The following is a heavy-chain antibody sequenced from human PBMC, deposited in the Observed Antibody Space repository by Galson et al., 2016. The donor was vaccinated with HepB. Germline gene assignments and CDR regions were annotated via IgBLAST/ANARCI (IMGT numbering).Heavy chain of an antibody. CDR2: ISTSGGST. CDR1: GFTFSSSY. V-gene: IGHV3-23*01. J-gene: IGHJ4*02. D-gene: IGHD4-11*01. CDR3: AKGTTRLGDN. Sequence: SLRLSCAGSGFTFSSSYMDWVRQAPGEGLEWVAAISTSGGSTDYADSVRGRFTISRDNSKNMLYLQMNSLRAEDSALYYCAKGTTRLGDNWGQGILVTVSS.